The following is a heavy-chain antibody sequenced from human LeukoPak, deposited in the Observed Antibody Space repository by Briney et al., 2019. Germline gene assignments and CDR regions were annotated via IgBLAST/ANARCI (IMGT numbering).Heavy chain of an antibody. CDR3: ARGGSYLSAFDI. CDR2: IYSGGST. CDR1: EFTFSSYA. Sequence: GGSLRLSCAASEFTFSSYAMSWVRQAPGKGLEWVSIIYSGGSTFYADSVKGRFTISRDNSKNTLYLQMNSLRAEDTAVYYCARGGSYLSAFDIWGQGTMVTVSS. J-gene: IGHJ3*02. D-gene: IGHD1-26*01. V-gene: IGHV3-53*01.